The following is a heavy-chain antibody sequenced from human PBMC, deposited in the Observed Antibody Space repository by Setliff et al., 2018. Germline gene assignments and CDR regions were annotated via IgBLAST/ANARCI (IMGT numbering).Heavy chain of an antibody. V-gene: IGHV3-21*01. CDR1: GFTFSSYS. D-gene: IGHD5-18*01. J-gene: IGHJ6*03. CDR2: ISSSSSYI. CDR3: ARAADSYGPPRSYMDV. Sequence: EGSLRLSCAASGFTFSSYSLNWVRQAPGKGLEWVSSISSSSSYIYYADSVQGRFTISRDNAKNSLYLQMNSLRAEDTAVYYCARAADSYGPPRSYMDVWGKGTTVTVSS.